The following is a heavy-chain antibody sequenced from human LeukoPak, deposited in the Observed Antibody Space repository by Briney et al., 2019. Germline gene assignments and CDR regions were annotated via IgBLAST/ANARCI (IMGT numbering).Heavy chain of an antibody. CDR1: GFTFSSYS. D-gene: IGHD4-17*01. V-gene: IGHV3-48*04. CDR3: ARADVYGDSTIYY. Sequence: PGGSLRLSCAASGFTFSSYSMNWVRQAPGKGLEWVSYISSSSSTIYYADSVRGRFTISRDNAKNSLFLQMNSLRAEDTAVYYCARADVYGDSTIYYWGQGTLVSVSS. CDR2: ISSSSSTI. J-gene: IGHJ4*02.